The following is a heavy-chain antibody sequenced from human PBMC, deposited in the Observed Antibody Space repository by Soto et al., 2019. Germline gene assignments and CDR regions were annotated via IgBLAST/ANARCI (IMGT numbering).Heavy chain of an antibody. V-gene: IGHV3-30*03. J-gene: IGHJ4*02. D-gene: IGHD1-26*01. CDR2: ISYDGSNK. CDR1: GFTFSSYG. CDR3: ARDLGEVGATTFLDY. Sequence: QVQLVESGGGVVQPGRSLRLSCAASGFTFSSYGMHWVRQAPGKGLEWVAVISYDGSNKYYADSVKGRFTISRDNSKNTRYLQMHSLRAEDTAVYYCARDLGEVGATTFLDYWGQGTLVTVSS.